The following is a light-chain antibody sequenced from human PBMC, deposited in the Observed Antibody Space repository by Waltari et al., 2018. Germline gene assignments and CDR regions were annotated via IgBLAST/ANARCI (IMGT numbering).Light chain of an antibody. CDR1: NSDIGADNY. V-gene: IGLV2-8*01. CDR3: SSYAGSDIVL. CDR2: EVS. Sequence: QSALTQPPSASGSPGQSVTISCTETNSDIGADNYVSRYQQHPGRAPKLLIYEVSKWPSGVPDRFSGSKSGNTASLTVSGLQAEDEADYYCSSYAGSDIVLFGGGTKLTVL. J-gene: IGLJ2*01.